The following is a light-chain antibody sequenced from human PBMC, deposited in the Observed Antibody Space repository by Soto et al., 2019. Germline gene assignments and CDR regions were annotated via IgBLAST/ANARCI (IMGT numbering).Light chain of an antibody. V-gene: IGKV1-5*01. J-gene: IGKJ1*01. Sequence: IQMTQSPSTLSASIGDRVTITCRASQSINNRLAWYQQMPGKAPNLLIYDASSLESGVPSRFRGSGSETEFTLTISGLQPDDFVTYYCQQFIDGWTFGQGTKVDIK. CDR2: DAS. CDR3: QQFIDGWT. CDR1: QSINNR.